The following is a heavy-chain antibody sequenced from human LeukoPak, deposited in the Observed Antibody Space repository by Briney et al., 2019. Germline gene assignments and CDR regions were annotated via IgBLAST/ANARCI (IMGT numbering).Heavy chain of an antibody. CDR1: GYTFTSYA. Sequence: ASVKVSCKASGYTFTSYAMNWVRQAPGQGLEWMGWINTNTGNPTYAQGLTGRFVFSLDTSVSTAYLQISSLKAEDTAVYYCARGQQLVTLYGMDVWGQGTTVTVSS. V-gene: IGHV7-4-1*02. D-gene: IGHD6-13*01. CDR3: ARGQQLVTLYGMDV. CDR2: INTNTGNP. J-gene: IGHJ6*02.